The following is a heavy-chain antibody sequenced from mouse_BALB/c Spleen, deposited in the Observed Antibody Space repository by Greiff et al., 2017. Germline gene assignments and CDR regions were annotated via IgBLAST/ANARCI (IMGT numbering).Heavy chain of an antibody. J-gene: IGHJ1*01. D-gene: IGHD2-3*01. CDR3: ARSGRWLLHYWYFDV. V-gene: IGHV1S137*01. Sequence: QVQLQQSGAELVRPGVSVKISCKGSGYTFTDYAMHWVKQSHAKSLEWIGVISTYYGDASYNQKFKGKATMTVDKSSSTAYMELARLTSEDSAIYYCARSGRWLLHYWYFDVWGAGTTVTVSS. CDR2: ISTYYGDA. CDR1: GYTFTDYA.